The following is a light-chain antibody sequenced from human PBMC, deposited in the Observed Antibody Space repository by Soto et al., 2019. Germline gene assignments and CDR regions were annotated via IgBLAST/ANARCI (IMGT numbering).Light chain of an antibody. CDR2: DVS. CDR3: SSYTSTWV. V-gene: IGLV2-14*01. Sequence: QAVVTQPASVSGSPGQSITISCTGTSSDVGGYNYVSWYQQHPGKAPKLMIYDVSNRPSGVSNRFSGSKSGNTASLTISGLQAEDEADYYCSSYTSTWVFGGGTKLTVL. CDR1: SSDVGGYNY. J-gene: IGLJ2*01.